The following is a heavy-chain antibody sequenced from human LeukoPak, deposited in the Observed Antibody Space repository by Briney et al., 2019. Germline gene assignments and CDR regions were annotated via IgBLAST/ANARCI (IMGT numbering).Heavy chain of an antibody. CDR2: IYPGDSDT. J-gene: IGHJ4*02. CDR1: GYSFTSYW. D-gene: IGHD3-10*01. Sequence: GESLKISCKGSGYSFTSYWIGWVRQMPGKGLEWMGIIYPGDSDTRYSPSFQGQVTISADKSISTAYLQWSSLKASDTAMYYCARRLSRRGVRAFSDYWGQGTLVTVSS. V-gene: IGHV5-51*01. CDR3: ARRLSRRGVRAFSDY.